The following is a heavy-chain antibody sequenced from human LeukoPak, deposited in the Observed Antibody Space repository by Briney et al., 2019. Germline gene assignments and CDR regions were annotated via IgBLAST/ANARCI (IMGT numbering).Heavy chain of an antibody. D-gene: IGHD2-21*02. CDR2: IYYSGST. J-gene: IGHJ5*02. V-gene: IGHV4-59*08. CDR1: GGSVSSYY. Sequence: SETLSLTCTVSGGSVSSYYWSWIRQPPGKGLEWIAYIYYSGSTRYNPSLKSRVTISLDRSKNQFSLKLRSVTAADTAVYYCARLQVHCGGDCYTRWFDPWGQGTLVTVSS. CDR3: ARLQVHCGGDCYTRWFDP.